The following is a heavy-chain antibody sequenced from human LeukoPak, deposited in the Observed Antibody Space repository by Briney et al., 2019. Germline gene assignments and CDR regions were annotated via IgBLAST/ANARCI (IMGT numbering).Heavy chain of an antibody. J-gene: IGHJ5*02. CDR1: GGSFSGYY. D-gene: IGHD3-3*01. Sequence: SETLSLTCAVYGGSFSGYYWSWIRQPPGKGLGWIGEINHCGSTNYNPSLKSRVTISVDTSKNQFSLKLSSVTAADTAVYYCAREPRGYDFWSGYSSRWFDPWGQGTLVTVSS. CDR2: INHCGST. CDR3: AREPRGYDFWSGYSSRWFDP. V-gene: IGHV4-34*01.